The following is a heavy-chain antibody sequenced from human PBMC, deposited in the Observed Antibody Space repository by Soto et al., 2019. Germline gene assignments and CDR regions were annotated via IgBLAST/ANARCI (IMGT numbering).Heavy chain of an antibody. D-gene: IGHD6-19*01. Sequence: GGSLRLSSATSGFIFSSYGMHWVRQAPGKWLEWVAFISYDESKRYYSDSVKGRFTISRDISKNTLYLQMNSLTAEDTAVYYCAQPSYNSGWQITETPFDYWGQGXLVTVYS. CDR2: ISYDESKR. J-gene: IGHJ4*02. CDR1: GFIFSSYG. V-gene: IGHV3-30*03. CDR3: AQPSYNSGWQITETPFDY.